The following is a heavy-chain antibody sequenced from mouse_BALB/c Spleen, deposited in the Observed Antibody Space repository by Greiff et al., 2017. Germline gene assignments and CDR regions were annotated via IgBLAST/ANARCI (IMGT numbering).Heavy chain of an antibody. J-gene: IGHJ2*01. D-gene: IGHD2-4*01. V-gene: IGHV14-3*02. CDR3: SREGGLQYCCDY. CDR2: LDPANGNP. CDR1: GFNIKDTY. Sequence: EVQLQQSGAELVKPGASVKLSCTASGFNIKDTYMPWVKQRPEQGLEWIGSLDPANGNPKYEPKFQGKATITADTTSNKAYLQLSSLTSEDTAVYYCSREGGLQYCCDYWGQGTTLTVSS.